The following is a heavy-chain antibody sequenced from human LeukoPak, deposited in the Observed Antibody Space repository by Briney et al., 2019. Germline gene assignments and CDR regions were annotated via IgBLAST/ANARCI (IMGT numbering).Heavy chain of an antibody. CDR3: ARADRTGTTGSTFNDY. J-gene: IGHJ4*02. V-gene: IGHV1-69*01. Sequence: GASVKVSCTASGGTFSSYAISWVRQAPGQGLEWMGGIIPIFGTANYAQKFQGRVTITADESTSTAYMELSSLRSEDTAVYYCARADRTGTTGSTFNDYWGQGTLVTVSS. D-gene: IGHD1-1*01. CDR1: GGTFSSYA. CDR2: IIPIFGTA.